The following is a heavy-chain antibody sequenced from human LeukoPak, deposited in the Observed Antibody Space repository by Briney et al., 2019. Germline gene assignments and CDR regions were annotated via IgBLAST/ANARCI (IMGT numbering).Heavy chain of an antibody. V-gene: IGHV4-39*07. J-gene: IGHJ4*02. CDR3: ASSLVMDYVWGSYRYRPYYFDY. D-gene: IGHD3-16*02. CDR2: ISYSGNT. CDR1: GGSIISSDYH. Sequence: SETLSFTCTVSGGSIISSDYHWGWVRQPPGKGLEWIGTISYSGNTDYNPSLRSRVTISVDTSKNQFSLKLSSVTAADTAVYYCASSLVMDYVWGSYRYRPYYFDYWGQGTLVTVSS.